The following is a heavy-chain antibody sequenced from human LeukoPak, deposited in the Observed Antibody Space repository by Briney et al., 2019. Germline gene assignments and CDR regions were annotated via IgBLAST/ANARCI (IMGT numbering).Heavy chain of an antibody. V-gene: IGHV1-2*02. J-gene: IGHJ2*01. D-gene: IGHD6-6*01. CDR1: GYTFTGYY. CDR3: ARGPEWVVAARRDWYFDL. CDR2: INPNSGGT. Sequence: VASVKVSCKASGYTFTGYYMHWVRQAPGQGLEWMGSINPNSGGTNYAQKLQDRVTMTTDTSTTTAYMELRSLRSDDTAVYYCARGPEWVVAARRDWYFDLWGRGTLVTVSS.